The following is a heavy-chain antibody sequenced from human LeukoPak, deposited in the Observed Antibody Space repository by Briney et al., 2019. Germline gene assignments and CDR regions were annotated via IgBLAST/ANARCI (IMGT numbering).Heavy chain of an antibody. CDR2: INHSGST. D-gene: IGHD2-2*02. J-gene: IGHJ4*02. CDR3: ARGYGSDIVVVPAAIPIKYYFDY. Sequence: PSETLSLTCAVYGGSFSGYYWSWIRQPPGKGLEWIGEINHSGSTNYNPSLKSRVTIPVDTSKNQFSLKLSSVTAADTAVYYCARGYGSDIVVVPAAIPIKYYFDYWGQGTLVTVSS. CDR1: GGSFSGYY. V-gene: IGHV4-34*01.